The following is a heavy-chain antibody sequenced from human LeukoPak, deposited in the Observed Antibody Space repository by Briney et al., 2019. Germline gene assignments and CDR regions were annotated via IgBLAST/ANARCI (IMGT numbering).Heavy chain of an antibody. CDR3: ARPHHGYSSGWPGDY. CDR2: INPNSGGT. J-gene: IGHJ4*02. V-gene: IGHV1-2*02. Sequence: GASVKVSCKASGYTFTGYYMHWVRQAPGQRLEWMGWINPNSGGTNSAQKFQGRVTMTRDTSISTAYMELSSLRFDDTAIYYCARPHHGYSSGWPGDYWGQGTLVTVSS. CDR1: GYTFTGYY. D-gene: IGHD6-19*01.